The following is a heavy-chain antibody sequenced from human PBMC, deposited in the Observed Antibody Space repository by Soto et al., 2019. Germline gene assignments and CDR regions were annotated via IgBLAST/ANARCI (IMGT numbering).Heavy chain of an antibody. CDR3: ARDGMTTGDT. D-gene: IGHD2-21*02. Sequence: SETLSLTCIVSGVSVTSYTWSWVRQPANKGLEWIGRVFSSVSATYNPSLKSRVSISMDTAENRISLKLDSVTAADAGVYFCARDGMTTGDTWGPGTLVTISS. CDR2: VFSSVSA. V-gene: IGHV4-4*07. CDR1: GVSVTSYT. J-gene: IGHJ4*02.